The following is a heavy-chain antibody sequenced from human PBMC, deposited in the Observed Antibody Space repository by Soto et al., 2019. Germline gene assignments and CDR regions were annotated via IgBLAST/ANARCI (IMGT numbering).Heavy chain of an antibody. V-gene: IGHV3-23*01. CDR2: MSGSGGRT. Sequence: EVQLLESGGGLVQPGGSLRLSCAASGFNFRNYAMTWVRQAPGKGLEWVSGMSGSGGRTYYADSVKGRFTVSRDDSQNKVYLPMNRLRVEGTAVFYCAETGGRLFRHMDVWGKGTTVTVSS. CDR1: GFNFRNYA. J-gene: IGHJ6*03. CDR3: AETGGRLFRHMDV. D-gene: IGHD3-22*01.